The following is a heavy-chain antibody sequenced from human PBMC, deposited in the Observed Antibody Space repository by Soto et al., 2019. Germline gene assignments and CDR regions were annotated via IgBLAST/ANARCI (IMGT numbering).Heavy chain of an antibody. J-gene: IGHJ6*02. Sequence: QVHLVQSGAVVEKPGSSVKVSCKTSGGSFTNFIVTWVRQAPGQGLEWRGRIIPVLDVKYYAQKFQDRVTITADKAANTAYIEVSSLRAEDTAVFFCGNSLSPVAATPSFYGMDVWGLGTAITVSS. CDR3: GNSLSPVAATPSFYGMDV. CDR2: IIPVLDVK. V-gene: IGHV1-69*02. D-gene: IGHD2-15*01. CDR1: GGSFTNFI.